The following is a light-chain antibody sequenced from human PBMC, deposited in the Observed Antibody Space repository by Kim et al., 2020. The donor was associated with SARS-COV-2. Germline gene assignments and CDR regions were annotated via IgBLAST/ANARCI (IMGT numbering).Light chain of an antibody. Sequence: RQRVPISCSGNSSNIGNNAVNWYQQFPGKAPKLLIYYNDLLSSGVSDRFSGSKSGTSASLAISGLQSEDEADYYCETWDDSVNGWVFGGGTQLTVL. CDR1: SSNIGNNA. CDR3: ETWDDSVNGWV. J-gene: IGLJ3*02. V-gene: IGLV1-36*01. CDR2: YND.